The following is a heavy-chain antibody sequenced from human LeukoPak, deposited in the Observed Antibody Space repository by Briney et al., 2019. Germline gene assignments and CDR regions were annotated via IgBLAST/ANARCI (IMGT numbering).Heavy chain of an antibody. Sequence: QPGGSLRLSCAASGFTFSSYAMNWVRQAPGKGLEWVSAITGSGGRTYYADSVKGRFTISRDNSKNTLYLQMNSLRAEDTAIYYCAKATGYLLWGQGTLVTVSS. V-gene: IGHV3-23*01. CDR1: GFTFSSYA. D-gene: IGHD1-14*01. CDR2: ITGSGGRT. J-gene: IGHJ4*02. CDR3: AKATGYLL.